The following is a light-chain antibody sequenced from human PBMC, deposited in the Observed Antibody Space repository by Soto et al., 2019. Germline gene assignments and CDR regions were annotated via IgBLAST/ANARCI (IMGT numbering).Light chain of an antibody. CDR3: QSTDGTGSLYV. CDR1: ALPKKY. Sequence: SYELTQSPSVSVSPGQTARITCSGDALPKKYVYWYQLRPGQAPLLIVYKDNERPSGIPERFSGSSSGPPATLTISGVQAEDEADYYCQSTDGTGSLYVFGGGTKVTVL. CDR2: KDN. V-gene: IGLV3-25*03. J-gene: IGLJ1*01.